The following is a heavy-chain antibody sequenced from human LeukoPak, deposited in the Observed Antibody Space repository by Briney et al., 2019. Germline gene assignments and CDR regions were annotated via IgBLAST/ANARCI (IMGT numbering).Heavy chain of an antibody. CDR2: LHYDGST. CDR1: GGSISSSSYY. J-gene: IGHJ4*02. CDR3: ARHYCTGGPCFLDY. D-gene: IGHD2-8*02. Sequence: SETLSLTCTVSGGSISSSSYYWGWIRQPPGKGLQWIGTLHYDGSTYYHPSLRSRVTTSVDTSKNQFSLKLISVTAADTAVYYCARHYCTGGPCFLDYWGQGSLVTVFS. V-gene: IGHV4-39*01.